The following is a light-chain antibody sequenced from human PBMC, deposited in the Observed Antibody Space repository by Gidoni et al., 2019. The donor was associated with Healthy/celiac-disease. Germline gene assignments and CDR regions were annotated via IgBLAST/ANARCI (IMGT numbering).Light chain of an antibody. V-gene: IGKV1-33*01. CDR1: QDISNY. CDR3: QQYDNLVFT. CDR2: DAS. J-gene: IGKJ3*01. Sequence: DIQMTQSPSSLSASVGDRVTITCQASQDISNYLNWYQQKPGKAPKLLIYDASNLETGVPSRFSGSGSGTGFTFTISSLQPEDIATYYCQQYDNLVFTFGPGTKVDIK.